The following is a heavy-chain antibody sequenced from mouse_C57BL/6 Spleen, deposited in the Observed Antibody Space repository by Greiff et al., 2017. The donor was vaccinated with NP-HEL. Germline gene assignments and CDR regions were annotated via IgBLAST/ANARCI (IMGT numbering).Heavy chain of an antibody. D-gene: IGHD3-3*01. CDR3: AREGH. Sequence: VQLQQPGAELVKPGASVKLSCKASGYTFTSYWMQWVKQRPGQGLEWIGEIDPSDSYTNYNQKFKGKATLTVDTSSSTAYMQLSSLTSEDSAVYYCAREGHWGQGTTLTVSS. V-gene: IGHV1-50*01. J-gene: IGHJ2*01. CDR2: IDPSDSYT. CDR1: GYTFTSYW.